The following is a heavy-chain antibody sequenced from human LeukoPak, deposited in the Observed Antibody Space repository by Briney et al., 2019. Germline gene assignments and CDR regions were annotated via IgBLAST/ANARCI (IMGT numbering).Heavy chain of an antibody. J-gene: IGHJ4*02. CDR1: GGSISSGSYY. D-gene: IGHD1-26*01. Sequence: PSETLSLTCTVSGGSISSGSYYWSWIRQPAGKGLEWIGRIYTSGSTNYNPSLKSRVTISVDTSKNQFSLKLSSVTAADTAVYYCARDRVGATAGFDYWGQGTLVTVSP. V-gene: IGHV4-61*02. CDR2: IYTSGST. CDR3: ARDRVGATAGFDY.